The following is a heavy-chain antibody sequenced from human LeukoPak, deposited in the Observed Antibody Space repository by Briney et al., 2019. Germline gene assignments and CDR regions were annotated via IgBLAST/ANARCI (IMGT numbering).Heavy chain of an antibody. J-gene: IGHJ3*02. V-gene: IGHV6-1*01. CDR1: GDSVSSNSAA. CDR2: TYYRSKWYN. CDR3: ALSSIAAAPRGAFDI. Sequence: SQTLSLACAISGDSVSSNSAAWNWIRQSPSRGLEWLGRTYYRSKWYNDYAVSVKSRITINPDTSKNQFSLQLNSVTPEDTAVYYCALSSIAAAPRGAFDIWGQGTMVTVSS. D-gene: IGHD6-13*01.